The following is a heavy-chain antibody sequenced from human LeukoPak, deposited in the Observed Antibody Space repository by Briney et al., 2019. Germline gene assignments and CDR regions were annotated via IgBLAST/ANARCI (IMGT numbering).Heavy chain of an antibody. J-gene: IGHJ4*02. CDR3: ARSPRWLLQTFDY. Sequence: ASVKVSCKASGYTFTGYYMHWVRQAPGQGLEWMGWINPNSGGTNYAQKFQGRVTMTRDTSISTAYMELSRLRSDDTAVYYRARSPRWLLQTFDYWGQGTLVTVSS. CDR1: GYTFTGYY. V-gene: IGHV1-2*02. CDR2: INPNSGGT. D-gene: IGHD2-15*01.